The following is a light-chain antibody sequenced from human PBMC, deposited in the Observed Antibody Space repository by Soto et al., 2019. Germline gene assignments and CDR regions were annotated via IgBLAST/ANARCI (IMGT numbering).Light chain of an antibody. J-gene: IGKJ3*01. CDR3: QQTSSAPFT. V-gene: IGKV1-39*01. Sequence: DIQMTQSPSSLSASVGDRVTITCRASQSISSYLSWYQQKPGKAPKLLINVASTLQSGVPSRFSGSGSGTDFTLTISRLQPEDFATYYCQQTSSAPFTFGPGTKVDIK. CDR1: QSISSY. CDR2: VAS.